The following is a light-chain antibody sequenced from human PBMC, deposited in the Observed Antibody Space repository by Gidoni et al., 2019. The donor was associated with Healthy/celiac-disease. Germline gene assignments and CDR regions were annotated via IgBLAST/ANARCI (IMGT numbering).Light chain of an antibody. V-gene: IGLV3-10*01. CDR1: ALPKKY. CDR3: YSTDSSGVV. J-gene: IGLJ2*01. Sequence: SYELPQPPSVSVSPGQTARITCSGDALPKKYAYWYQQKSGQAPVLVIYEDSKRPSGIPERFSGSSSGTRATLTISGAQVEDEADYYCYSTDSSGVVFGGGTKLTVL. CDR2: EDS.